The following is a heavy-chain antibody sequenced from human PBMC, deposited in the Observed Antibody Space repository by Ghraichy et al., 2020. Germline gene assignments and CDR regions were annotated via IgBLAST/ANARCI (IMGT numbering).Heavy chain of an antibody. Sequence: GESLNISCAASGFTFSSYAMHWVRQAPGKGLEWVAVISYDGSNKYYADSVKGRFTISRDNSKNTLYLQMNSLRAEDTAVYYCARGNTAMVTFDYWGQGTLVTVSS. D-gene: IGHD5-18*01. CDR1: GFTFSSYA. J-gene: IGHJ4*02. V-gene: IGHV3-30-3*01. CDR3: ARGNTAMVTFDY. CDR2: ISYDGSNK.